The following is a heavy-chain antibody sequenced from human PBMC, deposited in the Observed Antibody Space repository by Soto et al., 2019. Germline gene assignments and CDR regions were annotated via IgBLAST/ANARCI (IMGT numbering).Heavy chain of an antibody. Sequence: PGESLKISCKGSGYSFPSYWIGWVRQMPGKGREWMGIVYPGDSDTRYSPSFQGQVTISADKSISTAYLQWSSLKASDTAMYYCARLSGCNTCVCYKFAYWGQGTLVTVSS. V-gene: IGHV5-51*01. D-gene: IGHD2-8*01. J-gene: IGHJ4*02. CDR2: VYPGDSDT. CDR1: GYSFPSYW. CDR3: ARLSGCNTCVCYKFAY.